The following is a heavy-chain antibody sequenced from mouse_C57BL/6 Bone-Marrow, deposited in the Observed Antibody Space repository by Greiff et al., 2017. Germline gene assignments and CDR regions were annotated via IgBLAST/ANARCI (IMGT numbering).Heavy chain of an antibody. CDR3: ARSLLYSSEGWFAY. V-gene: IGHV1-61*01. Sequence: VQLQQPGAELVRPGSSVKLSCKASGYTFTSYWMDWVKQRPGQGLEWIGNIYPSDSETNYNQKFKDKATLTVDKSSSTAYMQLSSLTSEDSAVYYCARSLLYSSEGWFAYWGQGTLVTGSA. CDR2: IYPSDSET. CDR1: GYTFTSYW. J-gene: IGHJ3*01. D-gene: IGHD2-12*01.